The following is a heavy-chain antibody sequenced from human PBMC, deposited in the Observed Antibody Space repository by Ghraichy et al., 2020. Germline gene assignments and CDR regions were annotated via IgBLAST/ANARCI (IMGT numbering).Heavy chain of an antibody. J-gene: IGHJ3*02. Sequence: SETLSLTCTVSGGSISSSSYYWGWIRQPPGKGLEWIGSIYYSGSTYYNPSLKSRVTISVDTSKNQFSLKLSSVTAADTAVYYCARDSNSGLPTVTPLDIWGQGTMVTVSS. D-gene: IGHD4-17*01. CDR2: IYYSGST. V-gene: IGHV4-39*02. CDR3: ARDSNSGLPTVTPLDI. CDR1: GGSISSSSYY.